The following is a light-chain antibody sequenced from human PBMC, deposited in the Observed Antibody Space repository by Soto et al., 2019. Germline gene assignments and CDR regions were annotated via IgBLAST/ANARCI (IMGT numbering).Light chain of an antibody. J-gene: IGLJ2*01. CDR3: GADHGSGSNFVEVV. CDR2: VGTGGIVG. Sequence: QSVLTQPPSASASPGASVTLTCTLSSGYSNYKVDWYQQRPGKGPRFVMRVGTGGIVGSKGDGIPDRFSVLGSGLNRYLTIKNIQEEDESDYHCGADHGSGSNFVEVVFGGGTKLTVL. CDR1: SGYSNYK. V-gene: IGLV9-49*01.